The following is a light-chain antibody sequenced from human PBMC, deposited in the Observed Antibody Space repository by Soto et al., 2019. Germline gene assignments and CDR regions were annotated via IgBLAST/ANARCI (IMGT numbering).Light chain of an antibody. CDR2: EVT. V-gene: IGLV2-14*01. Sequence: QPVLTQPASVSGSPGQSITISCTGTSNDIGGYNYVSWYQHHPGKAPKLMIYEVTNRPSGVSYRFSGSKSGYTASLTISGLQAEDEADYYCSSYTSTSTVIFGGGTKLTVL. CDR3: SSYTSTSTVI. J-gene: IGLJ2*01. CDR1: SNDIGGYNY.